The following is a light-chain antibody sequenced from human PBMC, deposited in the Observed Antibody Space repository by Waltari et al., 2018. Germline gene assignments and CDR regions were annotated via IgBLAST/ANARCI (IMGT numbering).Light chain of an antibody. CDR3: TSYTTSSTHV. CDR1: SSDVGGYNY. J-gene: IGLJ1*01. V-gene: IGLV2-14*03. Sequence: QSALTQPASVSGSPGQSIPISCTGPSSDVGGYNYVPWYQEHPGKVPKLMIYDVSNRPSGVSNRFSGSKSGNTASLTISGLQAEDEADYYCTSYTTSSTHVFGPGTKVTVL. CDR2: DVS.